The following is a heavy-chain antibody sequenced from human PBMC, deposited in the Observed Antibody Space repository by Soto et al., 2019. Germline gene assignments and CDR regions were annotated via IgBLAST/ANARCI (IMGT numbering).Heavy chain of an antibody. CDR1: GYTFTSYG. CDR3: ARDRAVTTSYGMDV. V-gene: IGHV1-18*01. CDR2: ISAYNGKT. J-gene: IGHJ6*02. D-gene: IGHD4-17*01. Sequence: QVQLVQSGAEVKKPGASVKVSCKASGYTFTSYGITWVRQAPGQGLEWMGWISAYNGKTNYAQKLQGRVTMTTDTXXSTAYMDLRSLRSDDTAVYYCARDRAVTTSYGMDVWGQGTTVTVSS.